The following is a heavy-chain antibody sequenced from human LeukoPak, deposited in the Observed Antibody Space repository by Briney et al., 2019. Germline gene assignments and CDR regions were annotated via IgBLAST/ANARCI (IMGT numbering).Heavy chain of an antibody. CDR2: INWIGDTT. V-gene: IGHV3-20*04. CDR3: ATNPPGRTYLQD. Sequence: PGGSLRLSCAASGFTFDDYGMTWVRQVPGKGLEWIAEINWIGDTTRYGDSVKGRFTISRDNAKNSLDLQINSLRVEDTAFYYCATNPPGRTYLQDWGQGNLVTVSS. D-gene: IGHD1-1*01. J-gene: IGHJ1*01. CDR1: GFTFDDYG.